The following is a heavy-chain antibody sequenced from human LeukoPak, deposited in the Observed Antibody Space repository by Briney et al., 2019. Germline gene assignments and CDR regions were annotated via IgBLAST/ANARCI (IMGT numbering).Heavy chain of an antibody. Sequence: GGSLRLSCAASGFIFSNYAMTWVRQAPGKGLEWVSILGGASESIYYADSVKGRFTISKDISRNTLSVQMNSLRVEDTAVYYCATGGGYYYDHWGQGTLVTVAS. D-gene: IGHD3-3*01. CDR2: LGGASESI. J-gene: IGHJ4*02. V-gene: IGHV3-23*01. CDR3: ATGGGYYYDH. CDR1: GFIFSNYA.